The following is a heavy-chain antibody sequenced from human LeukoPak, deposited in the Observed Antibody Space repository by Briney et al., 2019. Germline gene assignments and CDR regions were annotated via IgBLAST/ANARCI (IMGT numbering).Heavy chain of an antibody. Sequence: SETLSLTCTVSGYSISSGYYWGWIRQPPGKGLEWIGSVYHSGSTYYSPSLKSRVAISVDTSKNQFSLKLSSVTAADTAVYYCARKVRYLATIRYYYYMDVWGKGTTVTVSS. V-gene: IGHV4-38-2*02. J-gene: IGHJ6*03. CDR3: ARKVRYLATIRYYYYMDV. CDR2: VYHSGST. D-gene: IGHD5-12*01. CDR1: GYSISSGYY.